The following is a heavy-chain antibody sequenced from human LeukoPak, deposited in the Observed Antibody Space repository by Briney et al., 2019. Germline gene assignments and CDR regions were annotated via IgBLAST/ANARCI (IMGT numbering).Heavy chain of an antibody. V-gene: IGHV5-51*01. Sequence: GESLKISCKGSGYSFNTYWIDWVRQMPGKGLEFMGIIHPGDSDTRYSPSFQGQVTISADKSISTAYLQWSSLKASDTAMYYCARRVEAAAGDPFDYWGQGTLVTVSS. CDR2: IHPGDSDT. J-gene: IGHJ4*02. CDR1: GYSFNTYW. D-gene: IGHD6-13*01. CDR3: ARRVEAAAGDPFDY.